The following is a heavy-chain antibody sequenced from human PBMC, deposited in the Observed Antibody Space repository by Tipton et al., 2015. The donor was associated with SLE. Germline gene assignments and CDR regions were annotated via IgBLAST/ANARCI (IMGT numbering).Heavy chain of an antibody. Sequence: LRLSCTVSGASISSHYWTWIRQSPGKGLEWIGYIHFSGSTNYNLSLKTRVTISVDTSKRHFSLKLTAVTAADTAVYYCASGGGDSVAAFDIWGQGTLVTVSS. CDR3: ASGGGDSVAAFDI. CDR1: GASISSHY. D-gene: IGHD2-21*01. CDR2: IHFSGST. V-gene: IGHV4-59*11. J-gene: IGHJ3*02.